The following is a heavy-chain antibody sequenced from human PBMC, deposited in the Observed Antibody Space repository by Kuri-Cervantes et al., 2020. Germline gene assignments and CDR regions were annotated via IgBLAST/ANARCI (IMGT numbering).Heavy chain of an antibody. V-gene: IGHV4-59*01. J-gene: IGHJ4*02. CDR1: GGSISSYY. Sequence: GSLRLSCTVSGGSISSYYWSWIRQPPGKGLEWIGYIYYSGSTNYNPSLKSRVTISVDTSKNQFSLKLSSVTAADTAVYYCAKDRYCSSTSCFDYWGQGTLVTVSS. CDR3: AKDRYCSSTSCFDY. D-gene: IGHD2-2*01. CDR2: IYYSGST.